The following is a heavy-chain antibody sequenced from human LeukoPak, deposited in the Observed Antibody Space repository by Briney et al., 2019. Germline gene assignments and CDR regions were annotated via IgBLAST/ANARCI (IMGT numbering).Heavy chain of an antibody. Sequence: GGSLRLSCAASGFTFSSYGMHWVRQAPGKGLEWVAFIRYDGSNKYYADSVKGRFTISRDNSKNTLYLQMNSLRAEDTAVYYCAKDSPKFTIFGVVLGYWGQGTLVTVSS. J-gene: IGHJ4*02. CDR2: IRYDGSNK. V-gene: IGHV3-30*02. CDR1: GFTFSSYG. D-gene: IGHD3-3*01. CDR3: AKDSPKFTIFGVVLGY.